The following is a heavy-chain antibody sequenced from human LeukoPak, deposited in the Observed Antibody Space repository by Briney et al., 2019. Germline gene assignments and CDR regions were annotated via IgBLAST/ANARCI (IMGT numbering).Heavy chain of an antibody. V-gene: IGHV1-2*02. D-gene: IGHD3-3*01. CDR1: GYTFTGYY. J-gene: IGHJ4*02. CDR2: INPNSGGT. Sequence: ASVKVSCKASGYTFTGYYIHWVRQAPGQGLEWMGWINPNSGGTSYAQKFHGRVTMTRDTSISTAYMELSRLRSDDTAVYYCARARYDFWSGYYTIYYFDYWGQGTLVTVSS. CDR3: ARARYDFWSGYYTIYYFDY.